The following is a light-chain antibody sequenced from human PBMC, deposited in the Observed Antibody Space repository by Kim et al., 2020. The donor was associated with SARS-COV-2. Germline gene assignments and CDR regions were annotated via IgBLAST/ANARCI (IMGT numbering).Light chain of an antibody. Sequence: EIVMTQSPATLSVSPGERATLSCRASQSIASSLAWYQQKAGQAPRLLIFGASTRATGIPPRFSGSGSGTEFTLTISSLQSEGFAVYYCQQFSDLPRTFGQGTKVDIK. CDR3: QQFSDLPRT. J-gene: IGKJ1*01. CDR2: GAS. V-gene: IGKV3-15*01. CDR1: QSIASS.